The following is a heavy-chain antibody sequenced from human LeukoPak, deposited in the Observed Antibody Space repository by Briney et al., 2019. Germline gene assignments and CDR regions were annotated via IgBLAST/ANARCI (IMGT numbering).Heavy chain of an antibody. D-gene: IGHD6-19*01. CDR1: GGSISSYY. CDR2: IYYSGST. CDR3: ARHREGYSSGWADY. J-gene: IGHJ4*02. V-gene: IGHV4-39*01. Sequence: SETLSLTCSVSGGSISSYYWGWIRQPPGKGLEWIGSIYYSGSTYYNPSLKSRVTISVDTSKNQFSLKLSSVTAADTAVYYCARHREGYSSGWADYWGQGTLVTVSS.